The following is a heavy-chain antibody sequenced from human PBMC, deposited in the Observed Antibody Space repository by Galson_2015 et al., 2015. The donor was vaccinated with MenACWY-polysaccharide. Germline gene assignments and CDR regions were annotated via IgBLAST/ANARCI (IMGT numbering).Heavy chain of an antibody. J-gene: IGHJ4*02. V-gene: IGHV1-69*11. CDR3: ATGPQWLPRYYLDS. D-gene: IGHD5-12*01. CDR2: IIPIMGSP. CDR1: GGDFSTHG. Sequence: SVKVSCKASGGDFSTHGLSWLRQAPGQAFEFVGRIIPIMGSPNYAQRFQGRLTITADGSTRTAYMEVMTLRSDDTAVYYCATGPQWLPRYYLDSWGQGSLLTVSS.